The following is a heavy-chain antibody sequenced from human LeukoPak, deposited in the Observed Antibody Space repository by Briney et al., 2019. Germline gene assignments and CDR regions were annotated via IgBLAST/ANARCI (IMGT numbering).Heavy chain of an antibody. D-gene: IGHD2-8*01. CDR1: GFTFSSYA. Sequence: GGSLRLSCAASGFTFSSYAMNWVRQAPGRGLEWVSGFSGSGGTTYYADSVKGRFTISRDNSKNTLYLQMNSLRAEDTAIYYCANGNRCTSPNCLGYYYFYMDVWGKGTTVTVSS. CDR2: FSGSGGTT. CDR3: ANGNRCTSPNCLGYYYFYMDV. J-gene: IGHJ6*03. V-gene: IGHV3-23*01.